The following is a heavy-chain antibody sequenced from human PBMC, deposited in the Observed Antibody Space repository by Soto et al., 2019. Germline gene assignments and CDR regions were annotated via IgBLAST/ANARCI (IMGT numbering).Heavy chain of an antibody. V-gene: IGHV3-33*01. Sequence: SLRLSGAGSGCTFSSYGMHWVHQAPGKGLEWVAVIWYDGSNKYYADSVKGRFTISRDNSKNTLYLQMNSLRAEDTAVYYCARDRTIDTFDYWGQGTLVTVSS. CDR2: IWYDGSNK. CDR3: ARDRTIDTFDY. CDR1: GCTFSSYG. D-gene: IGHD1-1*01. J-gene: IGHJ4*02.